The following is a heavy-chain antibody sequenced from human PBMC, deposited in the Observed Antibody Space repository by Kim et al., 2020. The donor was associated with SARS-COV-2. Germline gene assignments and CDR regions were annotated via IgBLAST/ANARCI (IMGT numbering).Heavy chain of an antibody. CDR2: ISYDGSNK. D-gene: IGHD3-22*01. CDR3: AAYEGYYDSSGYYQNAF. J-gene: IGHJ3*01. CDR1: GFTFSSYG. V-gene: IGHV3-30*03. Sequence: GGSLRLSCAASGFTFSSYGMHWVRQAPGKGLEWVAVISYDGSNKYYADSVKGRFTISRDNSKNTLYLQMNSLRAEDTAVYYCAAYEGYYDSSGYYQNAF.